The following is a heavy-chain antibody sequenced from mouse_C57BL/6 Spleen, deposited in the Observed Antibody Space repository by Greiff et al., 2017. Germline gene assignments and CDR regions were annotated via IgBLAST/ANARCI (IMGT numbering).Heavy chain of an antibody. D-gene: IGHD1-1*01. CDR1: GYAFSSSW. V-gene: IGHV1-82*01. CDR2: IYPGDGDT. Sequence: VQRVESGPELVKPGASVKISCKASGYAFSSSWMNWVKQRPGKGLEWIGRIYPGDGDTNYNGKFKGKATLTADKSSSTAYMQLSSLTSEDSAVYFCATVVDWYFDVWGTGTTVTVSS. J-gene: IGHJ1*03. CDR3: ATVVDWYFDV.